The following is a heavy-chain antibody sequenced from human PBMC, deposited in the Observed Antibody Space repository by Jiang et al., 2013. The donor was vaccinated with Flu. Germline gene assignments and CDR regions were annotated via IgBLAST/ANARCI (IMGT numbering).Heavy chain of an antibody. V-gene: IGHV4-31*03. Sequence: GLVKPSQTLSLTCTVSGGSISSGGYYWSWIRQHPGKGLEWIGYIYYSGSTYYNPPLKSRVTISVDTSKNQFSLKLSSVTAADTAVYYCARSWNGQRYCSGGSCGYFDYWGQGTLVTVSS. CDR1: GGSISSGGYY. CDR3: ARSWNGQRYCSGGSCGYFDY. D-gene: IGHD2-15*01. CDR2: IYYSGST. J-gene: IGHJ4*02.